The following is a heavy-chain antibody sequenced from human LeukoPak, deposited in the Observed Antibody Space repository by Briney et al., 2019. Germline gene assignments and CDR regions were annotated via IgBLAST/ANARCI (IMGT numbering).Heavy chain of an antibody. CDR3: ARRHGDFPFDY. CDR1: GYSISSGYY. V-gene: IGHV4-38-2*01. J-gene: IGHJ4*02. CDR2: IYHSGST. Sequence: SETLSLTCAVSGYSISSGYYWGWIRQPPGKGLEWIGSIYHSGSTYYNPSPKSRVTISVDTSKNQFSLKLSSVTAADTAVYYCARRHGDFPFDYWGQGTLVTVSS. D-gene: IGHD4-17*01.